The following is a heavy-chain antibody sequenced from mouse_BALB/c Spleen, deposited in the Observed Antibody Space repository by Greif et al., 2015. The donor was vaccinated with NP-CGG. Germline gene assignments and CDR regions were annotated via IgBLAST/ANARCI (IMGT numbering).Heavy chain of an antibody. CDR3: ARDDGYWYFDV. V-gene: IGHV7-1*02. CDR2: SRNKANDYTT. Sequence: EVHLVESGGGLVQPGGSLRLSCATSGFTFSDFYMEWVRQPPGKRLEWIAASRNKANDYTTEYSASVRGRFIVSRDTSQSILYLQMNALRAEDTTIYYCARDDGYWYFDVWGAGTTVTVSS. CDR1: GFTFSDFY. J-gene: IGHJ1*01. D-gene: IGHD1-1*02.